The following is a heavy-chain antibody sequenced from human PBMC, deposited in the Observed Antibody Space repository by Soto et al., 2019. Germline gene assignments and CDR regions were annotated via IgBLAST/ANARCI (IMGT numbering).Heavy chain of an antibody. CDR3: ARDLDAGMITFGGVIAPGFVDY. D-gene: IGHD3-16*02. J-gene: IGHJ4*02. V-gene: IGHV3-48*01. CDR1: GFTFSSYS. CDR2: ISSSSSTI. Sequence: GGSLRLSCAASGFTFSSYSMNWVRQAPGKGLEWVSYISSSSSTIYYADPVKGRFTISRDNAKNSLCLQMNSLRAEDTAVYYCARDLDAGMITFGGVIAPGFVDYWGQGTLVTVSS.